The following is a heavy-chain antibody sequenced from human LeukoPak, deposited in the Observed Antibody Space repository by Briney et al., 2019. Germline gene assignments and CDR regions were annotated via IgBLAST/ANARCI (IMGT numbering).Heavy chain of an antibody. D-gene: IGHD1-26*01. Sequence: ASETLSLTCTVYAGSISSYYWTWIRQPPGNGLEWIGDIYITGSTNYNPYLKRRVTMSVDTSKNQFSLRLSSVTAADTAVYYCARVRIGETSYDASDVWGLGTMVTVSS. CDR3: ARVRIGETSYDASDV. CDR1: AGSISSYY. CDR2: IYITGST. J-gene: IGHJ3*01. V-gene: IGHV4-59*13.